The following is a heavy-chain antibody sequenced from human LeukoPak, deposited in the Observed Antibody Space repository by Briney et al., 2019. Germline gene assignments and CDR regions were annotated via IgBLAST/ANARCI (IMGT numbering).Heavy chain of an antibody. CDR3: AREGYCSGDICYHKWFDP. D-gene: IGHD2-15*01. Sequence: GASVKVSCKASGYTLTGCYMHWVRQAPGQGLEWMGWINPNSGDTHYAQTFQGRVTMTRDTSISTNYMELIRLRSDDAAVYYCAREGYCSGDICYHKWFDPWGQGTLVTVSS. CDR1: GYTLTGCY. J-gene: IGHJ5*02. V-gene: IGHV1-2*02. CDR2: INPNSGDT.